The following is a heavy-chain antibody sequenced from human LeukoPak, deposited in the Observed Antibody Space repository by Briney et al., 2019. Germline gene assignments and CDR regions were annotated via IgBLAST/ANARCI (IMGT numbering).Heavy chain of an antibody. CDR3: ARGVRGPYYYYMDV. D-gene: IGHD3-10*01. CDR1: GGSISSYY. J-gene: IGHJ6*03. CDR2: IYTSGST. Sequence: PSETLSLTCAVYGGSISSYYWSWIRQPAGKGLEWIGRIYTSGSTNYNPSLKSRVTMSVDTSKNQFSLKLSSVTAADTAVYYCARGVRGPYYYYMDVWGKGTTVTVSS. V-gene: IGHV4-59*10.